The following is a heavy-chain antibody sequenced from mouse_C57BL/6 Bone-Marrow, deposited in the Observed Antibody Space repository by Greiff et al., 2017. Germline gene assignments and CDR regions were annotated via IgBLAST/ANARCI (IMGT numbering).Heavy chain of an antibody. D-gene: IGHD1-1*01. CDR3: ARHYYGSSFYYYAMDY. Sequence: QVQLQQSGAELVKPGASVKLSCKASGYTFTSYWMHWVKQRPGQGLEWIGMIHPNSGSTNYNEKFKSKATLTVDKSSSTAYMQLSSLASEDSAVYYCARHYYGSSFYYYAMDYWGQGTSVTVSS. CDR2: IHPNSGST. CDR1: GYTFTSYW. J-gene: IGHJ4*01. V-gene: IGHV1-64*01.